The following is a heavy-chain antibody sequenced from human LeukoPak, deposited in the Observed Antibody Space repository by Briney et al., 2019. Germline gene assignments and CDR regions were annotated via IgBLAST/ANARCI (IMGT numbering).Heavy chain of an antibody. J-gene: IGHJ4*02. CDR2: VGISSGNT. CDR1: GFTFSDDS. V-gene: IGHV3-48*01. D-gene: IGHD2-2*01. Sequence: GRSLRLSSAASGFTFSDDSMNWVSQAPGKGLEWISYVGISSGNTKYADSVKGRFTISGDKAKNSLYLQMNSLRVEDTAVYYCARDTKYAFDNWGQGTLVTVSS. CDR3: ARDTKYAFDN.